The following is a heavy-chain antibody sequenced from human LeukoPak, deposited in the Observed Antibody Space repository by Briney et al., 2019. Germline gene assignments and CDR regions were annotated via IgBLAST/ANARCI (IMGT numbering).Heavy chain of an antibody. CDR2: IYYSGST. Sequence: SETLSLTCTVSGGSVSSGSYYWSWIRQPPGKGLEWIGYIYYSGSTNYNPSLKSRVTISVDTSKNQFSLKLSSVTAADTAVYYCARVGADGSGSYYYREAYYFDYWGQGTLVTVSS. CDR1: GGSVSSGSYY. CDR3: ARVGADGSGSYYYREAYYFDY. J-gene: IGHJ4*02. V-gene: IGHV4-61*01. D-gene: IGHD3-10*01.